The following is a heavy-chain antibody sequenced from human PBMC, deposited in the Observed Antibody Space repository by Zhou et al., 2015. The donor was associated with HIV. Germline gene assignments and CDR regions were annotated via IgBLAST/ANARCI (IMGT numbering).Heavy chain of an antibody. CDR3: ARIIERSYCGGDCYPGWFDP. CDR2: IIPIFGTA. Sequence: QVQLVQSGAEVKKPGSSVKVSCKASGGTFSSYAISWVRQAPGQGLEWMGGIIPIFGTANYAQKFQGRVTITADKSTSTAYMELSSLRSEDTAVYYCARIIERSYCGGDCYPGWFDPWGQGTLVTVSS. D-gene: IGHD2-21*02. J-gene: IGHJ5*02. V-gene: IGHV1-69*06. CDR1: GGTFSSYA.